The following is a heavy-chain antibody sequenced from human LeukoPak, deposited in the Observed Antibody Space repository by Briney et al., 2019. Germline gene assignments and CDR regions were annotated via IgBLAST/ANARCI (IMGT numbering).Heavy chain of an antibody. J-gene: IGHJ1*01. D-gene: IGHD3-22*01. Sequence: ASVKVSCKASGYTFTSYGISWLRQAPGQGLEWMGWISAYNGNTNYAQKLQGRVTMTTDTSTSTAYMELRSLRSDDTAVYYCAREGPNYYDSSGYPPEYFQHWGQGTLVTVSS. CDR2: ISAYNGNT. CDR1: GYTFTSYG. V-gene: IGHV1-18*01. CDR3: AREGPNYYDSSGYPPEYFQH.